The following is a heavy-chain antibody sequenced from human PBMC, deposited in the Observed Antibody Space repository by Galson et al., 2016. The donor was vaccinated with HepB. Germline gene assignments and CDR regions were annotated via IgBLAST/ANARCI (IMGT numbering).Heavy chain of an antibody. Sequence: SVKVSCKASGYTFTNFYMHWVRQAPGQGLEWMGIINPNGGFTRYAQKFQDRVTMTSDTPTSTVYTELSSLISEDTAVYYCARGPERTLVRGVDGALDYWGQGTLVTVSS. V-gene: IGHV1-46*01. J-gene: IGHJ4*02. D-gene: IGHD3-10*01. CDR1: GYTFTNFY. CDR3: ARGPERTLVRGVDGALDY. CDR2: INPNGGFT.